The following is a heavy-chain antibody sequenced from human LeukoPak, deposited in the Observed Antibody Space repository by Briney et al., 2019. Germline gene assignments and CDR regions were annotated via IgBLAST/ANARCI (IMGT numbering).Heavy chain of an antibody. Sequence: PGGSLRLSCAASGFTFSTYDMHWVRQAPGKGLEWVAVISYDGSIKYYADSVKGRFTVSRDNSKNTLYLQMNSLRAEDTAVFYCARDSDSPGYYSYDYYYMDVWGKGTTVTVSS. J-gene: IGHJ6*03. D-gene: IGHD3-22*01. CDR1: GFTFSTYD. CDR2: ISYDGSIK. V-gene: IGHV3-30*03. CDR3: ARDSDSPGYYSYDYYYMDV.